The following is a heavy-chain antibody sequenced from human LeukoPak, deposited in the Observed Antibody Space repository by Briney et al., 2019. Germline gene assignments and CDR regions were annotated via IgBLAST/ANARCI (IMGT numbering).Heavy chain of an antibody. CDR3: ARTDGVTVTTSGDAKFDY. Sequence: GGSLRLSCAASGFTFSDYYMSWIRQAPGKGLEWVSYISSSGSTIYYADSVKGRFTISRDNAKNSLYLQMNSLRAEDTAVYYCARTDGVTVTTSGDAKFDYWGQGTLVTVSS. CDR2: ISSSGSTI. V-gene: IGHV3-11*01. J-gene: IGHJ4*02. CDR1: GFTFSDYY. D-gene: IGHD4-11*01.